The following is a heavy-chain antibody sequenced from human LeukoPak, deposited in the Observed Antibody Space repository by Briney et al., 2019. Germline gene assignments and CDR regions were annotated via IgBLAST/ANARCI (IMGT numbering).Heavy chain of an antibody. CDR3: ARENDSGQNDY. CDR2: INPYSGGT. J-gene: IGHJ4*02. CDR1: GYTFTGYY. V-gene: IGHV1-2*02. D-gene: IGHD3-22*01. Sequence: ASVKVSCKASGYTFTGYYMHWVRQAPGQGLEWMGWINPYSGGTNYARKFQGRVTMNRDSSISTAYMELSSLRSDDTGVYFCARENDSGQNDYWGQGTLVSVSS.